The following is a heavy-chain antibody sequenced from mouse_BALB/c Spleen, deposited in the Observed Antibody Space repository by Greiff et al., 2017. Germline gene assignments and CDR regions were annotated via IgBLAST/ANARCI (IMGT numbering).Heavy chain of an antibody. Sequence: EVKLLESGPGLVKPPQSLSLTCSVTGYSITSGYYWNWIRQFPGNKLEWMGYISYDGSNNYNPSLKNRISITRDTSKNQFFLKLNSVTTEDTATYYCARVYSSYAMDYWGQGTSVTVSS. CDR1: GYSITSGYY. CDR2: ISYDGSN. V-gene: IGHV3-6*02. J-gene: IGHJ4*01. CDR3: ARVYSSYAMDY.